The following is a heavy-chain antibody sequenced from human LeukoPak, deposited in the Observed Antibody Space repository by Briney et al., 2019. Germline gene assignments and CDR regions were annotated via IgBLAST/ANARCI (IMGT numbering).Heavy chain of an antibody. CDR2: IYYSGNT. V-gene: IGHV4-30-4*08. D-gene: IGHD6-13*01. CDR3: ARARRFAAAGTTAFDI. CDR1: GGSVSSGDYY. Sequence: SETLSLTCTVSGGSVSSGDYYWSWIRQPPGKGLEWIGYIYYSGNTNYNPSLKSRLTISVDTSKNQFSLKLTSVTAADTAVYCCARARRFAAAGTTAFDIWGQGTMVTVSS. J-gene: IGHJ3*02.